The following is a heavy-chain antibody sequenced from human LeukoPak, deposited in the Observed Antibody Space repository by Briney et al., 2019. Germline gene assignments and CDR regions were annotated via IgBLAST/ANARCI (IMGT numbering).Heavy chain of an antibody. CDR1: GVSMTGYY. V-gene: IGHV4-59*01. D-gene: IGHD3-10*01. CDR3: ATRPADGSWFGVFDF. CDR2: IYSSGSS. J-gene: IGHJ4*01. Sequence: SETLSLICSVSGVSMTGYYWSWIRQAPGKAPEGIGYIYSSGSSNYNPSLNSRVTMSLDACKNQFSLELTFVTAADTAVYYCATRPADGSWFGVFDFWSRGTLVTVSS.